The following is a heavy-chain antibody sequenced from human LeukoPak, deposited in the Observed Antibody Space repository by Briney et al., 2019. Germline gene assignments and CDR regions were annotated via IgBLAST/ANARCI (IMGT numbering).Heavy chain of an antibody. V-gene: IGHV3-53*01. Sequence: GGSLRLSCAASGFTVSSNYMSWVRQAPGKGLEWVSVIYSGGSTYYADSVKGRFTISRDNAKNSLYLQMNSLRAEDTAVYYCARGMTTVTKYYFDYWGQGTLVTVSS. CDR2: IYSGGST. J-gene: IGHJ4*02. CDR3: ARGMTTVTKYYFDY. CDR1: GFTVSSNY. D-gene: IGHD4-17*01.